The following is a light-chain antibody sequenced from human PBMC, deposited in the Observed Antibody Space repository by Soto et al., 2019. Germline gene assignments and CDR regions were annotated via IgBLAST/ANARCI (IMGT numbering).Light chain of an antibody. CDR1: SSDVGTYNY. CDR2: DVS. V-gene: IGLV2-11*01. CDR3: CSYAGGYTHAV. Sequence: QSVLTQPRSVSGPPGQSVSISCSGTSSDVGTYNYVSWHQQHPGKAPKLMIYDVSKRPSGVPDRFSGSKSGNTASLTISGLQAEDEADYYCCSYAGGYTHAVFGGGTKVTVL. J-gene: IGLJ2*01.